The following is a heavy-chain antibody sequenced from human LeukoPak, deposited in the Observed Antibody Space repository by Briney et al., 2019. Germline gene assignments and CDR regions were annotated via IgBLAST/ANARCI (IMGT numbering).Heavy chain of an antibody. CDR3: ARGYIGNSGRYYYYYMDV. CDR1: DYSISSGYH. Sequence: SETLSLTCAVSDYSISSGYHWGWIRQPPQKGLEWIARVSRSGSTYYSPSLKGRVTMSVDSSKNEFSLNLSSVTAADTAVYYCARGYIGNSGRYYYYYMDVWGKGTTVTVSS. D-gene: IGHD1-26*01. J-gene: IGHJ6*03. V-gene: IGHV4-38-2*01. CDR2: VSRSGST.